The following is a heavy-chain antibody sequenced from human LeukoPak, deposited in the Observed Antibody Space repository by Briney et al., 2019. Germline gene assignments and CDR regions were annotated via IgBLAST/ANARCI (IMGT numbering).Heavy chain of an antibody. CDR1: GFTFSSYG. V-gene: IGHV3-30*18. D-gene: IGHD6-19*01. Sequence: GGSLRLPCAASGFTFSSYGMHWVRQAPGKGLEWVAVISYDGSNKYYADSVKGRFTISRDNSKNTLYLQMNSLRAEDTAVYYCAKDNGLTVAGSYYYYYGMDVWGQGTTVTVSS. CDR2: ISYDGSNK. J-gene: IGHJ6*02. CDR3: AKDNGLTVAGSYYYYYGMDV.